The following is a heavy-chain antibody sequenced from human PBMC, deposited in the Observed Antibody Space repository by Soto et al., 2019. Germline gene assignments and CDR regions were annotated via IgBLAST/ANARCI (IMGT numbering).Heavy chain of an antibody. V-gene: IGHV4-31*03. J-gene: IGHJ4*02. CDR2: IYYSGST. CDR3: AKDIVAGSGWYTFDS. CDR1: GGSISSGGYY. Sequence: SETLSLTCTVSGGSISSGGYYWNWIRQHPGKGLEWIGYIYYSGSTYYNPSLKSRVTMSLDTSKNQFSLKLSSVTAEDTAVYYCAKDIVAGSGWYTFDSWGQGTPVTVSS. D-gene: IGHD6-19*01.